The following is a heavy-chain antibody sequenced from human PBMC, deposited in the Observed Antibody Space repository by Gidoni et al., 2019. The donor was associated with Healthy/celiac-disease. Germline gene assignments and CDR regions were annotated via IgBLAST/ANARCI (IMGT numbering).Heavy chain of an antibody. D-gene: IGHD6-13*01. CDR2: IIPILGIA. CDR3: ARGTSADSSSWYGY. CDR1: GGPFSSYA. Sequence: QVHLVQSGAEVKKPGSSVKVSCKASGGPFSSYAIIWVRQATGQGLEWMGRIIPILGIANYAQKFKGRVKMNADKSTSTAYMELSSVRSEDKAVYYCARGTSADSSSWYGYWGQGTLVTVSS. V-gene: IGHV1-69*04. J-gene: IGHJ4*02.